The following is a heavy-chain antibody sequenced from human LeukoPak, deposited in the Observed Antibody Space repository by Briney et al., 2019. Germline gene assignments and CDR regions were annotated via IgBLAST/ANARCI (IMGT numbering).Heavy chain of an antibody. CDR3: AREGIAVAGRGDY. CDR1: GFTFSSYW. J-gene: IGHJ4*02. D-gene: IGHD6-19*01. CDR2: INSDGSST. Sequence: GGSLRLSCAASGFTFSSYWMHWVRQAPGKGLVWVSRINSDGSSTSYADSVKGRFTISRDNAKNTLYLQMNSLRAEDTAVYYCAREGIAVAGRGDYWGQGTLVTVFS. V-gene: IGHV3-74*01.